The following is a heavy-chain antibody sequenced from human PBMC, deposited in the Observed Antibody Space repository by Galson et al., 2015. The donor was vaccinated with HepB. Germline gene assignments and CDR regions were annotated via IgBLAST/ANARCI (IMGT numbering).Heavy chain of an antibody. CDR1: GGSFSGYY. CDR3: ARGPTYYDFWSGRPNHYYYYGMDV. J-gene: IGHJ6*02. D-gene: IGHD3-3*01. V-gene: IGHV4-34*01. Sequence: LSLTCAVYGGSFSGYYWSWIRQPPGKGLEWIGEINHSGSTNYNPSLKSRVTISVDTSKNQFSLKLSSVTAADTAVYYCARGPTYYDFWSGRPNHYYYYGMDVWGQGTTVTVSS. CDR2: INHSGST.